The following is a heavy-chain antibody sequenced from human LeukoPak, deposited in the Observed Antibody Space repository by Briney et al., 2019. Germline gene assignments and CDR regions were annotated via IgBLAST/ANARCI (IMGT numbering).Heavy chain of an antibody. J-gene: IGHJ4*02. V-gene: IGHV3-74*01. CDR2: IKSDGSET. Sequence: GGSPGLSRAAPGFTFCSFWVYWVPPAPGKGVVLVSHIKSDGSETIYADSVKGRFTISRDNAKNTLYLQMDSLRAEDTAVYYCARVRMGNDFNPFDYWGQGTLVTVSS. CDR3: ARVRMGNDFNPFDY. CDR1: GFTFCSFW. D-gene: IGHD7-27*01.